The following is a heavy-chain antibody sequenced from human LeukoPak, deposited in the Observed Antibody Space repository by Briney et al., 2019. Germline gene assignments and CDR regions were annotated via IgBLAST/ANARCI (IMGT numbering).Heavy chain of an antibody. CDR3: AREDSSGYANFDY. CDR2: IKQDGSEK. CDR1: GFTFSSYW. J-gene: IGHJ4*02. D-gene: IGHD3-22*01. V-gene: IGHV3-7*01. Sequence: GGSLRLSCAAFGFTFSSYWMSWVRQDPGKGLEWVANIKQDGSEKYYVDSVKGRFTISRDNAKNSLYLQMNSLRAEDTAVDYCAREDSSGYANFDYKGQGTLVTVSS.